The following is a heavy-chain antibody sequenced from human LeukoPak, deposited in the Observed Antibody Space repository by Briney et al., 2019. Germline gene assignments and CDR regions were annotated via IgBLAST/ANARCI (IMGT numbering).Heavy chain of an antibody. CDR1: GFTFNNYG. CDR2: TSSDGSQK. Sequence: GGSLRLSCTASGFTFNNYGIHWVRQAPGKGLEWVAATSSDGSQKYYADSVKGRFTISRDNFRNTVYLQMNSLRGEDTAVYYCERDGSYGIAAATYHYYGMDVWGQGTTATVS. CDR3: ERDGSYGIAAATYHYYGMDV. V-gene: IGHV3-30*03. J-gene: IGHJ6*02. D-gene: IGHD6-25*01.